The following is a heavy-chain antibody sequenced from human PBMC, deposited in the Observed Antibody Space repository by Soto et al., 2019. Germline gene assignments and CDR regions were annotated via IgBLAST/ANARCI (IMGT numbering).Heavy chain of an antibody. CDR1: GFAFQTYT. CDR2: ITISGNYI. D-gene: IGHD2-8*01. J-gene: IGHJ5*02. V-gene: IGHV3-21*01. CDR3: AKVGVLRTNFRWFDL. Sequence: EGQLVESGGGLVKPGGSLRLSCAASGFAFQTYTMEWLRQPPGKGLEWVSAITISGNYIYYADSVKGRFTISRDNGRNSVYLQMNSLRAEDTAVYYCAKVGVLRTNFRWFDLWGQGTLVTASS.